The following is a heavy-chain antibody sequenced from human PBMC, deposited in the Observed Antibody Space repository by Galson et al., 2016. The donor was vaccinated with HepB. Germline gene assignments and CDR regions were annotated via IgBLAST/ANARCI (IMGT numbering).Heavy chain of an antibody. CDR3: AREAYYDFWSGYYGYDFYDYGMDG. CDR2: IWYDENNK. J-gene: IGHJ6*02. V-gene: IGHV3-33*01. Sequence: SLRLSCAASGFNFSTYGMHWVRQAPGEGLEWVALIWYDENNKNYADSVKGRFTISRDNSKNTLYLQMNSLRAEDTAVYYCAREAYYDFWSGYYGYDFYDYGMDGWGQGAAVTVSS. D-gene: IGHD3-3*01. CDR1: GFNFSTYG.